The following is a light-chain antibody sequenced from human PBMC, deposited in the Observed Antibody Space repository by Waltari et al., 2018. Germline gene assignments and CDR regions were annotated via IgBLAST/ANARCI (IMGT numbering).Light chain of an antibody. CDR2: RAS. CDR3: QQYNGYFTWT. V-gene: IGKV1-5*01. Sequence: DVQMTQSPSTLSASVGDRVTITCRASQNIRDFLAWYQQRPGNAPSLLIFRASTFQTGVPARFSGSGSGTEFTLTISSLQPDDFATYFCQQYNGYFTWTFGEGTKVAIK. J-gene: IGKJ1*01. CDR1: QNIRDF.